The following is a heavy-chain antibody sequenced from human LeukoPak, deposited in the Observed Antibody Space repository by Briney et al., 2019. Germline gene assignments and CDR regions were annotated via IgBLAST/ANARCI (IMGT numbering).Heavy chain of an antibody. J-gene: IGHJ3*02. CDR3: ARGGTVTTPNDAFDI. CDR2: IYYSGST. V-gene: IGHV4-59*01. Sequence: SETLSLTCTVSGGSISSYYWSWIRQPPGKGLEWIGYIYYSGSTNYNPSLKSRVTISVDTSKNQFSLKLSSVTAADTAVYYCARGGTVTTPNDAFDIWGQGTMVTVSS. CDR1: GGSISSYY. D-gene: IGHD4-17*01.